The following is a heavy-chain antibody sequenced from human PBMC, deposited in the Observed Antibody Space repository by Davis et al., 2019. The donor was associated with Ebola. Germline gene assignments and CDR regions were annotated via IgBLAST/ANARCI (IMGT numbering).Heavy chain of an antibody. CDR1: GYSFSSYW. J-gene: IGHJ3*02. CDR3: ARASSRMSTFNI. Sequence: KVSCKGSGYSFSSYWIAWVRQLPGKGLEWMGIIYPGDSDTRYSPSFQGQVTVSADKSISTAYLQWSSLKASDTAMYYCARASSRMSTFNIWGHGTMVTVSS. D-gene: IGHD6-13*01. V-gene: IGHV5-51*01. CDR2: IYPGDSDT.